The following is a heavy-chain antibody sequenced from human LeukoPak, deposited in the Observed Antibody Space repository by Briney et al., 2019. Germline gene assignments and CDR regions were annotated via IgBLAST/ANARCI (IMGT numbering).Heavy chain of an antibody. J-gene: IGHJ3*01. CDR1: GFTFSNYA. D-gene: IGHD5-24*01. CDR3: AMKAVPRPRLHDAFDF. CDR2: ISGSASST. Sequence: GGSLRLSCAASGFTFSNYAMSWVRQAPGKWLEWVSAISGSASSTYHADSVKGRFTISRDNSKNTLYLQMNSLRADDTAVYYCAMKAVPRPRLHDAFDFWGRGTVVSVSS. V-gene: IGHV3-23*01.